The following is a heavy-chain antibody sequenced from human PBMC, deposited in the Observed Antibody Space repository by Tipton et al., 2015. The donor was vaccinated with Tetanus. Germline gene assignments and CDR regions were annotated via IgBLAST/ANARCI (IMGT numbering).Heavy chain of an antibody. D-gene: IGHD2-21*02. V-gene: IGHV5-51*03. CDR3: ARIPIANIVVVTPRLLYYFDY. Sequence: VQLVQSGAEVKKPGESLKISCKGSGYSFTSYWIGWVRQMPGKGLEWMGIIYPGDSDTRYSPSFQGQVTISADKSISTAYLQWSSLKASDTAMYYCARIPIANIVVVTPRLLYYFDYWGQGTLVTVSS. CDR1: GYSFTSYW. J-gene: IGHJ4*02. CDR2: IYPGDSDT.